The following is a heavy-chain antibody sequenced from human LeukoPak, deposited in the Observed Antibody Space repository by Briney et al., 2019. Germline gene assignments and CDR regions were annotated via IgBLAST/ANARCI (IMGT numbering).Heavy chain of an antibody. J-gene: IGHJ4*02. CDR1: GFTFSSYW. V-gene: IGHV3-74*01. D-gene: IGHD1-26*01. CDR2: INSDGSST. CDR3: VKDSPPRYSGSPPAY. Sequence: GGSLRLSCAASGFTFSSYWMHWVRQAPGKGLVWVSRINSDGSSTSYADSVKGRFTISRDNAKNSLYLQMNSLRADDTAVYYCVKDSPPRYSGSPPAYWGQGTLVTVSS.